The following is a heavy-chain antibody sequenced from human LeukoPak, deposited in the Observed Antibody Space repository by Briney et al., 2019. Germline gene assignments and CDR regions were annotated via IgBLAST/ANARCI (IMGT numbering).Heavy chain of an antibody. Sequence: ASVKVSCKASEYTLTELSMHWVRQAPGKGLEWMGGFDPEDGETIYAQKFQGRVTMTEDTSTDTAYMELSSLRSEDTAVYYCATDPAYCGGDCYWVYWGQGTLVTVSS. CDR3: ATDPAYCGGDCYWVY. CDR1: EYTLTELS. CDR2: FDPEDGET. D-gene: IGHD2-21*01. V-gene: IGHV1-24*01. J-gene: IGHJ4*02.